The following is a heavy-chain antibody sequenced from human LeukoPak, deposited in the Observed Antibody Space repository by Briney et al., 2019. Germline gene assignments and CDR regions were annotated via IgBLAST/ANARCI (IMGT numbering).Heavy chain of an antibody. V-gene: IGHV4-39*01. Sequence: PSETLSLTCTVSSGSISSYYWSWIRQPPGKGLEWIGSIYYSKNTYYNPSLKSRVTISADTSKNQFSLTLGSVSATDTAVYYCVSPRGFSYGYFDYWGQGTLVTVSS. CDR1: SGSISSYY. J-gene: IGHJ4*02. CDR2: IYYSKNT. CDR3: VSPRGFSYGYFDY. D-gene: IGHD5-18*01.